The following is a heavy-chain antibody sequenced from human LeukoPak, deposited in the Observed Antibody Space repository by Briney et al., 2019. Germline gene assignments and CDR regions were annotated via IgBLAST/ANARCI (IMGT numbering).Heavy chain of an antibody. V-gene: IGHV4-34*01. CDR1: GGSFSGYY. CDR3: ASKSPSSGENYFDY. CDR2: INHSGST. J-gene: IGHJ4*02. D-gene: IGHD6-19*01. Sequence: PSETLSLTCAVYGGSFSGYYWSWIRQPPGKGLEWIGEINHSGSTNHNPSLKSRVTISVDTSKNQFSLKLSSVTAADTAVYYCASKSPSSGENYFDYWGQGTLVTVSS.